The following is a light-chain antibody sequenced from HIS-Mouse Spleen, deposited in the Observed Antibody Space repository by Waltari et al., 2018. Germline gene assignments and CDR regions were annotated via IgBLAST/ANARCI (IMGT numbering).Light chain of an antibody. V-gene: IGKV1-12*02. CDR1: QGISSW. J-gene: IGKJ3*01. CDR3: QQANSFPSFTLFT. Sequence: DIQMTQSPSSVSASLGDRVTITCRASQGISSWLAWYPQKPGKAPKLLIYAASSLQSGVPSRFSGSGSGTDFTLTISSLQPEDFATYYCQQANSFPSFTLFTFGPGTKVDIK. CDR2: AAS.